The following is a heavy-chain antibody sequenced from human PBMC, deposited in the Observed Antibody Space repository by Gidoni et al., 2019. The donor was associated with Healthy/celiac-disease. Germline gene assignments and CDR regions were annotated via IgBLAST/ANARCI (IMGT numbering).Heavy chain of an antibody. CDR3: ARGGYGDYVGWFDP. CDR1: GFTFSSSA. V-gene: IGHV3-30-3*01. Sequence: QVQLVESGGGVVQPGRSLRLSCAASGFTFSSSALHWVRQAPGKGLEWVAVISVDGSNKYYADSVKGRFTISRDNSKNTLYLQMNSLRAEDTAVYYCARGGYGDYVGWFDPWGQGTLVTVSS. CDR2: ISVDGSNK. D-gene: IGHD4-17*01. J-gene: IGHJ5*02.